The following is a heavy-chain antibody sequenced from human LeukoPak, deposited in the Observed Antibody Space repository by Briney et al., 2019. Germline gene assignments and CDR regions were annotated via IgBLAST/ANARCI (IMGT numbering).Heavy chain of an antibody. CDR2: INPNSGGT. D-gene: IGHD1-26*01. J-gene: IGHJ6*03. CDR1: GYTFTGYY. CDR3: ARDPSWELPFYYYYMDV. Sequence: GASVKVSCKASGYTFTGYYMHWVRQAPGQGLEWMGWINPNSGGTNYAQNFQGRVTMTRDTSIGTAYMELSRLRSDDTAVYYCARDPSWELPFYYYYMDVWGKGTTVTISS. V-gene: IGHV1-2*02.